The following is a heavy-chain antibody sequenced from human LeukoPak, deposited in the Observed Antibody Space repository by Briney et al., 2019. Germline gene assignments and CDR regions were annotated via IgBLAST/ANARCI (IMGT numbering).Heavy chain of an antibody. Sequence: ASVKVSCKASGYTFTSYYMHWVRQAPGQGLEWMGIINPSGGSTSYAQKFQGRVTMTRDTSTSTVYMELSSLRSEDTAVYYCASGVRGVQRPSGRSFDYWGQGTLVTVSS. V-gene: IGHV1-46*01. CDR2: INPSGGST. CDR1: GYTFTSYY. D-gene: IGHD3-10*01. J-gene: IGHJ4*02. CDR3: ASGVRGVQRPSGRSFDY.